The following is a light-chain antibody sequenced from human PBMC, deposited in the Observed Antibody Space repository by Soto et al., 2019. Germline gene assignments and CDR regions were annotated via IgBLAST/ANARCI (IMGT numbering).Light chain of an antibody. Sequence: QSVLTQPASVSGSPGQSITISCTGTSSDVGGYNYVSWYQQHPGKAPKLMIYDVSNRPSGVSNRFSGSKSGNTASLTISGLQAEFFVDDSSSSYICSSSLYVFGTGT. CDR2: DVS. V-gene: IGLV2-14*01. CDR1: SSDVGGYNY. CDR3: SSYICSSSLYV. J-gene: IGLJ1*01.